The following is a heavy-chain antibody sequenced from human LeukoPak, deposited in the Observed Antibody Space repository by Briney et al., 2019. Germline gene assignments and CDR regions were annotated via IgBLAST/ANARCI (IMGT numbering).Heavy chain of an antibody. CDR1: GFTFSNAW. V-gene: IGHV3-15*01. Sequence: GGSLRLSCAASGFTFSNAWMSWVRQAPGKGREWVGRIKRKTDGGTADYATPVKDRSTISRDDSKNTRYLQMNSLKTEDTAVYYCTRNYGDYVYWGQGTLVTVSS. CDR3: TRNYGDYVY. CDR2: IKRKTDGGTA. D-gene: IGHD4-17*01. J-gene: IGHJ4*02.